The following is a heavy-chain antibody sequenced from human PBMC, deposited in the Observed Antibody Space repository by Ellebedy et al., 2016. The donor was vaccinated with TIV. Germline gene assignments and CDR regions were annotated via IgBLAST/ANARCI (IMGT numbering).Heavy chain of an antibody. CDR2: ISSSGSTI. D-gene: IGHD2-2*01. J-gene: IGHJ3*02. CDR3: ARSPADAFDI. V-gene: IGHV3-48*04. Sequence: GGSLRLSXAASGFTFSSYSMNWVRQAPGKGLEWVSYISSSGSTIYYADSVKGRFTISRDNAKNSLYLQMNSLRAEDTAVYYCARSPADAFDIWGQGTMVTVSS. CDR1: GFTFSSYS.